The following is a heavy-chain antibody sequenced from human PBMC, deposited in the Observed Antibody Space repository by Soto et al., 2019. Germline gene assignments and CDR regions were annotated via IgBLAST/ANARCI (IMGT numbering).Heavy chain of an antibody. J-gene: IGHJ6*02. V-gene: IGHV3-30*18. CDR3: AKDSSGTKYYYYGMDV. CDR2: ISYDGSNK. CDR1: GFTFSSYG. Sequence: SLRLSCAASGFTFSSYGMHWVRQAPGKGLEWVAVISYDGSNKYYADSVKGRFTISRDNSKNTLYLQMNSLRAEDTAVYYCAKDSSGTKYYYYGMDVWGQGTTVTVSS. D-gene: IGHD3-22*01.